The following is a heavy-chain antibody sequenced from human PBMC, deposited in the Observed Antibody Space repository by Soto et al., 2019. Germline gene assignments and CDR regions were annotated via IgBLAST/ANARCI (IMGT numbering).Heavy chain of an antibody. D-gene: IGHD2-15*01. CDR3: ARQEGLVTNLGPWFDP. CDR1: GYSFTSYW. CDR2: IYPGDSDT. Sequence: GESLKISCXGSGYSFTSYWIGWVRQMPGKGLEWMGIIYPGDSDTRYSPSFQGQVTISADKSISTAYLQWSSLKASDTAMYYCARQEGLVTNLGPWFDPWGQGTLVTVSS. J-gene: IGHJ5*02. V-gene: IGHV5-51*01.